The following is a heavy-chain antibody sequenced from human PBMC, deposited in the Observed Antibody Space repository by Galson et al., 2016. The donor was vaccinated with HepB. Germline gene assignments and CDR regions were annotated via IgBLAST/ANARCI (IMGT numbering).Heavy chain of an antibody. D-gene: IGHD1-1*01. Sequence: VRQAPGKGLEWVANINQDGTEKHYLDSVRGRFTISRDNAKSSLFLQMNSLRAEDTAVYFCARAYQYTLDYWGQGTLVTVSS. CDR3: ARAYQYTLDY. V-gene: IGHV3-7*04. J-gene: IGHJ4*02. CDR2: INQDGTEK.